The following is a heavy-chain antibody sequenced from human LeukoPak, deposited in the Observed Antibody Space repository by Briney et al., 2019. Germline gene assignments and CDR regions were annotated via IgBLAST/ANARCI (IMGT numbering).Heavy chain of an antibody. D-gene: IGHD5-18*01. CDR3: AKARGYSYDEGGAFDI. CDR1: GFTFSSYA. Sequence: GGSLRLSCAASGFTFSSYAMSWVRQAPGKGLEWVSAISGSGGSTYYADSVKGRFTISRDNSKNTLYLQMNSLRAEDTAVYYCAKARGYSYDEGGAFDIWGQGTMVTVSS. V-gene: IGHV3-23*01. CDR2: ISGSGGST. J-gene: IGHJ3*02.